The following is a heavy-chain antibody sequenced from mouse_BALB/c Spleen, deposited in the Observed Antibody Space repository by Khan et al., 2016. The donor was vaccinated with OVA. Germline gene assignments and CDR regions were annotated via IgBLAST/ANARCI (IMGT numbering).Heavy chain of an antibody. CDR1: GYTFTDYV. D-gene: IGHD4-1*01. Sequence: VQLQQPGLELVKPGASVKMSCKASGYTFTDYVMNWVKQRNGQGLEWIGQIYPGGDTTYYNEKFKGKATLTADRSSSTAYMQLSNLTSEDSAVYFCARAGWDVFAYWGQGTLVTVSA. V-gene: IGHV1-77*01. J-gene: IGHJ3*01. CDR2: IYPGGDTT. CDR3: ARAGWDVFAY.